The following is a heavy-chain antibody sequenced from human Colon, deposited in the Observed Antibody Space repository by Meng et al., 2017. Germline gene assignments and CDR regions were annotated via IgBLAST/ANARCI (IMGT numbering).Heavy chain of an antibody. CDR3: ARDHMGSLDY. CDR2: IYHSGAT. Sequence: QVQLQGSGPGLVKPSETLSLTCAVSGDSISSSHWWNWVRQPPGKGLEWIAEIYHSGATNYSPSLKSRVTISLDKSKNQFALNLKSVTAADTAVYYCARDHMGSLDYWGQGILVTVSS. CDR1: GDSISSSHW. D-gene: IGHD1-26*01. J-gene: IGHJ4*02. V-gene: IGHV4-4*02.